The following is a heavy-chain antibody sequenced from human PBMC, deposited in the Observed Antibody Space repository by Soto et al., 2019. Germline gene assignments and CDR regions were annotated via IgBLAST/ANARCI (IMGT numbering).Heavy chain of an antibody. CDR3: ARERDGYNRVFDC. Sequence: PGGSLRLSCVASGFTFSTYGMHWVRPTPGKGLEWVAVIWFDGSNKSYADSVKGRFTVSRDNSKNTLSLQMYSLRAEDTAVYYCARERDGYNRVFDCWGQGTLGTVSS. CDR1: GFTFSTYG. V-gene: IGHV3-33*01. J-gene: IGHJ4*02. D-gene: IGHD5-12*01. CDR2: IWFDGSNK.